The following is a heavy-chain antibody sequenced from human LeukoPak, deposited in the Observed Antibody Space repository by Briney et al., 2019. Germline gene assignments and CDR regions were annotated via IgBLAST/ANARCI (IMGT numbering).Heavy chain of an antibody. J-gene: IGHJ6*03. V-gene: IGHV3-7*01. CDR1: GFTFSNSW. D-gene: IGHD2-2*01. Sequence: GGSLRLSCAASGFTFSNSWMTWVRQAPGKGLQWVANINQDGSEKYFVDSVKGRFTISRDNAKNSLYLHMNSLRAEDTAVYYCARNPGVTAGRGYYYYMDVWGKGTTVTVSS. CDR3: ARNPGVTAGRGYYYYMDV. CDR2: INQDGSEK.